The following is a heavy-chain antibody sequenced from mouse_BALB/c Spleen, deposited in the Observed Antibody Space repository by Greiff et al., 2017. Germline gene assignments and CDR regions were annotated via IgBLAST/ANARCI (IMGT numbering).Heavy chain of an antibody. V-gene: IGHV1S126*01. D-gene: IGHD1-1*01. Sequence: QVQLQQSGPQLVRPGASVKISCKASGYSFTSYWMHWVKQRPGQGLEWIGMIDPSDSETRLIQKFKDKATLTVDKSSSTAYMQLSSPTSEDSAVYYCARNADGSSYLDYWGQGTTLTVSS. CDR2: IDPSDSET. J-gene: IGHJ2*01. CDR3: ARNADGSSYLDY. CDR1: GYSFTSYW.